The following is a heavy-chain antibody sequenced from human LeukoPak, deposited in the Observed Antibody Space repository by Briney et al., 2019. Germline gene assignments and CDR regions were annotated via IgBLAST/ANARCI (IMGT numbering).Heavy chain of an antibody. D-gene: IGHD3-3*01. CDR2: ISGSGSST. CDR3: AKVSNFWSGYSDY. J-gene: IGHJ4*02. V-gene: IGHV3-23*01. Sequence: QPGGSLRLSCAASGFTFSNYAMSWVRQAPGKGLEWVSAISGSGSSTCYADSVKGRFTISRDNSNNTLYLQMISLRAEDTAVYYCAKVSNFWSGYSDYWGQGTLITVSS. CDR1: GFTFSNYA.